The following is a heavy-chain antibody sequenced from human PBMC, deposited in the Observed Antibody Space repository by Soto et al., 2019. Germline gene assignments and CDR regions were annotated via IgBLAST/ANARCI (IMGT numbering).Heavy chain of an antibody. CDR3: ARGGTDYDFWSGYWYYFDD. Sequence: ASVKVSCKASGYTFTGYYMHWVRQAPGQGLEWMGWINPNSGGTNYAQKFQGWVTMTRDTSISTAYRELSRLRSDDTAVYYCARGGTDYDFWSGYWYYFDDWGQGTLVTVSS. J-gene: IGHJ4*02. D-gene: IGHD3-3*01. CDR1: GYTFTGYY. CDR2: INPNSGGT. V-gene: IGHV1-2*04.